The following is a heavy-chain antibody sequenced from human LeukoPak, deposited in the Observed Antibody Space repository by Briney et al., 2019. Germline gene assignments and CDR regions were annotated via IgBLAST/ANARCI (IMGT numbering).Heavy chain of an antibody. CDR1: GGSISSYY. CDR2: IYYSGST. Sequence: PSETLSLTCTVSGGSISSYYWSWIRQPPGKGLEWIGSIYYSGSTYYNPSLKSRVTISVDTSKNQFSLKLSSVTAADTAVYYCARATLMYSSSFEDAFDIWGQGTMVTVSS. J-gene: IGHJ3*02. V-gene: IGHV4-59*12. CDR3: ARATLMYSSSFEDAFDI. D-gene: IGHD6-13*01.